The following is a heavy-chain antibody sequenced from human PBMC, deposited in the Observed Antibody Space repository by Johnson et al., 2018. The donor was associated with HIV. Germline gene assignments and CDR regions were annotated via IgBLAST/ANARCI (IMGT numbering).Heavy chain of an antibody. CDR1: GFTFSDYY. CDR2: IRSSGSMI. CDR3: ASVYYDILTGYYYDAFDM. J-gene: IGHJ3*02. V-gene: IGHV3-11*04. Sequence: QVQLLESGGGLVQPGGSLRLSCAASGFTFSDYYMSWIRQAPGNGLEWVSYIRSSGSMIYYADTLKRRFTISRDNSKNTLYLKMNSLRAEDTALYYCASVYYDILTGYYYDAFDMWGRGTMVTVSS. D-gene: IGHD3-9*01.